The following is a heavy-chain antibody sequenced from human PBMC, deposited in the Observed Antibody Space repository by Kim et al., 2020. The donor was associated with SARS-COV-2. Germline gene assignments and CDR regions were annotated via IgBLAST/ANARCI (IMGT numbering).Heavy chain of an antibody. V-gene: IGHV4-34*01. CDR1: GGSFNDFY. CDR2: INHSGST. D-gene: IGHD1-1*01. CDR3: ARGVRGEGYNSP. Sequence: SETLSLTCAVYGGSFNDFYWNWIRQSPGKGLEWIGEINHSGSTNYNPSLKSRLTISVDTPRNQFSLKLRSVTAADMAAYYCARGVRGEGYNSPWGQGTLVTVSS. J-gene: IGHJ5*02.